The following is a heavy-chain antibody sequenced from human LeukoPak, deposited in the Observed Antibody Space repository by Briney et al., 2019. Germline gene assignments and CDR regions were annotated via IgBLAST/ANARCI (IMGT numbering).Heavy chain of an antibody. D-gene: IGHD6-19*01. CDR1: GGSISSSSDY. CDR2: VHYSGST. J-gene: IGHJ4*02. CDR3: ARELSSGCDY. Sequence: SETLSLTCSVSGGSISSSSDYWGWIRQPPGKGLEWIGSVHYSGSTYYNPSLKSRVTISVDTSKNQFSLKLSSVTAADTAVYYCARELSSGCDYWGQGTLVTVSS. V-gene: IGHV4-39*02.